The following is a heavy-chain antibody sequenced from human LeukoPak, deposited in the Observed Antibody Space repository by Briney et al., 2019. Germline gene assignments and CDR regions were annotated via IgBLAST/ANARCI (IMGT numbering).Heavy chain of an antibody. J-gene: IGHJ4*02. CDR3: ARAIAVAGEDDY. CDR2: ITSTTTYT. Sequence: GGSLRLSCSASGFIFNTFGMNWVRQAPGKGLEWVSSITSTTTYTYYADSVKGRFTISRDNAKNSLFLQMNSLRAEDTAIYYCARAIAVAGEDDYWGQGTLVIVSS. D-gene: IGHD6-19*01. V-gene: IGHV3-21*01. CDR1: GFIFNTFG.